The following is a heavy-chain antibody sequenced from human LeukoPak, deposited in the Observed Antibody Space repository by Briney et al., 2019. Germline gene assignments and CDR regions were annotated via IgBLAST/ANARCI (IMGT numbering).Heavy chain of an antibody. D-gene: IGHD6-13*01. J-gene: IGHJ4*02. CDR3: ARSRGYFDY. CDR1: GGSISSYY. CDR2: IYYSGST. Sequence: SETLSLTCTVSGGSISSYYWSWIRQPPGKGLEWIGYIYYSGSTNYNPSLKSRVTISVDTSKNQFSLKLSSVTAADTALYYCARSRGYFDYWGQGALVTVSS. V-gene: IGHV4-59*01.